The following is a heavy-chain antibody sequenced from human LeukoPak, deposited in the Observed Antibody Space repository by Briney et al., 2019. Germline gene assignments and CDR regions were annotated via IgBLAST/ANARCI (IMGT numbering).Heavy chain of an antibody. CDR1: GGSFSGYS. CDR3: ASPGVVPAAMDSYGMDV. D-gene: IGHD2-2*01. V-gene: IGHV4-34*01. Sequence: KPSETLSLTCAVYGGSFSGYSWSWIRQPPGKGLEWIGEINHSGSTNYNPSLKSRVTISVDTSKNQFSLKLSSVTAADTAVYYCASPGVVPAAMDSYGMDVWGQGTTVTVSS. J-gene: IGHJ6*02. CDR2: INHSGST.